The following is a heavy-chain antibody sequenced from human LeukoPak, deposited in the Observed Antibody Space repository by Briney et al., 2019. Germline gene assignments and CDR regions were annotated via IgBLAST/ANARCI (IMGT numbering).Heavy chain of an antibody. V-gene: IGHV4-38-2*01. CDR3: ARHPGPRYFDY. D-gene: IGHD1-14*01. Sequence: SETLSLTCAVSGYSISSGYYWGWIRQPPGKGLEWIGSIYHSGSTYYNPSLKSRVTISVDPSKNQFSLKLSSVTAADTAVYYCARHPGPRYFDYWGQGTLVTVSS. J-gene: IGHJ4*02. CDR2: IYHSGST. CDR1: GYSISSGYY.